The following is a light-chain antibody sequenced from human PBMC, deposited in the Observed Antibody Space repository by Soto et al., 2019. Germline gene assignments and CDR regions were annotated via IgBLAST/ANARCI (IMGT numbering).Light chain of an antibody. V-gene: IGKV1-39*01. Sequence: DIQMTQSPSSLSASVGDSVTITCRASQTINSYLNWYQQKPGRAPKLLIYAASSLQGGVPSRFSGSGSGTDFTLTISSLQPEDFATYYCRQSYSMPNTFGQGTKLEIK. CDR3: RQSYSMPNT. CDR2: AAS. CDR1: QTINSY. J-gene: IGKJ2*01.